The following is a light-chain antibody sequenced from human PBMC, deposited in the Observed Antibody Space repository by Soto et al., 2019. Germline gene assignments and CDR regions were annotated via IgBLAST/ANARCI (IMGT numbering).Light chain of an antibody. CDR3: QQFCSSLT. CDR2: DVS. V-gene: IGKV3D-20*01. J-gene: IGKJ4*01. CDR1: KSVGINN. Sequence: EIVLTQSPATLSLSPGERATLSCGASKSVGINNLAWYQQKTGLAPKLHMYDVSKRFSGTPYRFSGSGSGKDFTLSITRLEPEDSAVYYCQQFCSSLTFGGGTKVDIK.